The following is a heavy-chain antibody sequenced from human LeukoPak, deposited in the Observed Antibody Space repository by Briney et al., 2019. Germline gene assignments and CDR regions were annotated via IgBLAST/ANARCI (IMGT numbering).Heavy chain of an antibody. J-gene: IGHJ4*02. Sequence: GGSLRLSCAASGFTFTRNAMSWVRQAPGKGLEWVSGISGSGGSTYYADSVKGRFTISRDNSKNTLYLQMNSLRAENTAVYYCAKSLWFGETLFDYWGQGTLVTVSS. V-gene: IGHV3-23*01. D-gene: IGHD3-10*01. CDR1: GFTFTRNA. CDR2: ISGSGGST. CDR3: AKSLWFGETLFDY.